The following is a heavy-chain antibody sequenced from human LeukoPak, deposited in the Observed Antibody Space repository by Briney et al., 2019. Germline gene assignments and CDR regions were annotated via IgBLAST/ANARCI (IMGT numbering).Heavy chain of an antibody. CDR2: ISPYNGNT. Sequence: ASVKVSCKTSGYTFRNYGITWVRQIPGQGLEWMGWISPYNGNTNYAQKLQGRVTMTTDTSTSTAYMELSSLRSEDTAVYYCARDEQMDVANRFDYWGQGTLVTVSS. CDR1: GYTFRNYG. D-gene: IGHD5-12*01. J-gene: IGHJ4*02. V-gene: IGHV1-18*01. CDR3: ARDEQMDVANRFDY.